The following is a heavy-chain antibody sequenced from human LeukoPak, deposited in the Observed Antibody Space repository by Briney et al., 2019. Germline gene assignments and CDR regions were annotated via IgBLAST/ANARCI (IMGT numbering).Heavy chain of an antibody. D-gene: IGHD6-19*01. J-gene: IGHJ4*02. V-gene: IGHV1-18*01. CDR3: ARVLSSGWYGDY. CDR2: ISAYNGNT. Sequence: ASVKVSCKASGYTFTSYDINWVRQAPGQGLEWMGWISAYNGNTNYAQKLQGRVTMTTDTSTSTAYMELRSLRSDDTAVYYCARVLSSGWYGDYWGQGTLVTVSS. CDR1: GYTFTSYD.